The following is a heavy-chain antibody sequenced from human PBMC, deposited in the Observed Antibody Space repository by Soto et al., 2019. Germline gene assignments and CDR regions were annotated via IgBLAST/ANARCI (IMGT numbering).Heavy chain of an antibody. J-gene: IGHJ4*02. V-gene: IGHV1-69*01. CDR2: IIPVFGTG. Sequence: QEQLVQSGAEVKKPGSSVKVSCKASGGTLSNYAISWVRQAPGQGLEWMGGIIPVFGTGNYPQKFQGRVTITADESTSTADMELSSLRSEDTAVYYCARVYSDYETGKFDYWGQGTLVTVSS. CDR1: GGTLSNYA. CDR3: ARVYSDYETGKFDY. D-gene: IGHD5-12*01.